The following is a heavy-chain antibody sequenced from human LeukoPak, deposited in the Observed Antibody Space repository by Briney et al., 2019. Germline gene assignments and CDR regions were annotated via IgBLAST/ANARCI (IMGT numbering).Heavy chain of an antibody. Sequence: SETLSLTCTVSGGSISSSSYYWSWIRQPPGKGLEWIGDFCYSGSTNYNPSLKSRVTISVDTSKNQFSLKLSSVTAADTAVYYCARAGGVHDTPMDLDYWGQGTLVTVSS. J-gene: IGHJ4*02. CDR2: FCYSGST. CDR1: GGSISSSSYY. CDR3: ARAGGVHDTPMDLDY. D-gene: IGHD5-18*01. V-gene: IGHV4-61*01.